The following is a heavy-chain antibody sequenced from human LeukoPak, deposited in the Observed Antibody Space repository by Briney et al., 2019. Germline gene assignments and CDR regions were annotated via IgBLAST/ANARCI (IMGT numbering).Heavy chain of an antibody. CDR3: ARHLSSGWSNWFDP. CDR2: IYPGDPDT. CDR1: GYSFSNYR. D-gene: IGHD6-19*01. J-gene: IGHJ5*02. Sequence: GESLKIFCQGSGYSFSNYRIAWVRQMPGKGLEWMGIIYPGDPDTRYSPSFQGQVTISADKSISTAYLQWSSLRASDTAMYYCARHLSSGWSNWFDPWGQGTLVTVSS. V-gene: IGHV5-51*01.